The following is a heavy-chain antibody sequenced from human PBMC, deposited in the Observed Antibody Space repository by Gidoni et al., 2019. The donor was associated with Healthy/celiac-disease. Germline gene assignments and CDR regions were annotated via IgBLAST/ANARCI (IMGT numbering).Heavy chain of an antibody. D-gene: IGHD2-21*02. V-gene: IGHV3-23*01. J-gene: IGHJ4*02. CDR1: GFPFSSYA. CDR2: ISGSGGST. CDR3: AKSHRIVVVTAILDY. Sequence: EVQLLESGGGLVQPGGSLRLSCAASGFPFSSYAMSWVRQAPGKGLGWVSAISGSGGSTYYADSVKGRFTISRDNSKNTLYLQMNSLRAEDTAVYYCAKSHRIVVVTAILDYWGQGTLVTVSS.